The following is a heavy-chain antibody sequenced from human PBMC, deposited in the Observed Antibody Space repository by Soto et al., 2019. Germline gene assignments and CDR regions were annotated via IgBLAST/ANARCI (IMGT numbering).Heavy chain of an antibody. J-gene: IGHJ5*02. Sequence: ASVKVSCKASGYTFTRNAIHWVRQAPGQRLEWIGKIDAGNGNTKYSQKFQDRVTITRDTSASAAYMELRTLRSEDTSIYYCARSETDFSRFYLWGQGTLVTVSS. D-gene: IGHD3-3*01. V-gene: IGHV1-3*01. CDR1: GYTFTRNA. CDR2: IDAGNGNT. CDR3: ARSETDFSRFYL.